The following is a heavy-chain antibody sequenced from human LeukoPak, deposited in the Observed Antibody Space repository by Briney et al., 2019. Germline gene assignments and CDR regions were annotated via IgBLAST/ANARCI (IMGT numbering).Heavy chain of an antibody. CDR1: GFTFSSYS. Sequence: GGSLRLSCAASGFTFSSYSMNWVRQAPGKGLEWVSSISGSSNYIYYADSVKGRFPISRDNAKNSLYLQMNSLRAEDTAVYYCARDRAAILRHFDYWGQGTLVTVSS. J-gene: IGHJ4*02. V-gene: IGHV3-21*01. CDR2: ISGSSNYI. D-gene: IGHD3-10*01. CDR3: ARDRAAILRHFDY.